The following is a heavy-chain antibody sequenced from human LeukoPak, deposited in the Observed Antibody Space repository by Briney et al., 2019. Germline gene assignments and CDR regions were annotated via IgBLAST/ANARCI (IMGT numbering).Heavy chain of an antibody. Sequence: ASVKVSCKASGYAFTGYYMHWVRQAPGQGLEWMGWINPNSGGTNYAQKFQGRVTMTRDTSISTAYMELSRLRSDDTAVYYCARRERAPWSGYDYWGQGTLVTVSS. CDR2: INPNSGGT. J-gene: IGHJ4*02. V-gene: IGHV1-2*02. CDR3: ARRERAPWSGYDY. CDR1: GYAFTGYY. D-gene: IGHD3-3*01.